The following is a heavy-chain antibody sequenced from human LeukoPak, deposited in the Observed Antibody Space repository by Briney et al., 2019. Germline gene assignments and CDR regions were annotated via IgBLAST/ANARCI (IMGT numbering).Heavy chain of an antibody. Sequence: SVKVSCKASGGTFSSYTISWVRQAPGQGLEWMGRIIPILGIANYAQKSQGRVTITADKSTSTAYMELSSLRSEDTAVYYCARAEGSSTSFLFDYWGQGTLVTVSS. J-gene: IGHJ4*02. V-gene: IGHV1-69*02. CDR1: GGTFSSYT. CDR3: ARAEGSSTSFLFDY. CDR2: IIPILGIA. D-gene: IGHD2-2*01.